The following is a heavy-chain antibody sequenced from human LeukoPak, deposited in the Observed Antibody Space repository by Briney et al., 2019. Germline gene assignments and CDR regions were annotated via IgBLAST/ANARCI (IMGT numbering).Heavy chain of an antibody. CDR3: ARGMDTAMVRGFDY. CDR1: GFTFSSYG. Sequence: PGGSLRLSCAASGFTFSSYGMHWVRQAPGKGLEWVAVIWYDGSNKYYADSVKGRFTISRDNSKNTLYLQMNSLRAEDTAVYYCARGMDTAMVRGFDYWGQGTLVTVSS. J-gene: IGHJ4*02. CDR2: IWYDGSNK. D-gene: IGHD5-18*01. V-gene: IGHV3-33*01.